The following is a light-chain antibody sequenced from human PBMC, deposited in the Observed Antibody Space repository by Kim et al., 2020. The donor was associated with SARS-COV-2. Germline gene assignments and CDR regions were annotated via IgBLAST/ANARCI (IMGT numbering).Light chain of an antibody. CDR3: QQSNDWPPLT. CDR1: QTINNK. CDR2: DAT. Sequence: SPGESATLSCRASQTINNKLVWYQQKTGQAPRRLIYDATTRATGVPARFIGSGSETDFTLTISSLQSEDFAVYYCQQSNDWPPLTFGQGTKVDIK. V-gene: IGKV3-15*01. J-gene: IGKJ1*01.